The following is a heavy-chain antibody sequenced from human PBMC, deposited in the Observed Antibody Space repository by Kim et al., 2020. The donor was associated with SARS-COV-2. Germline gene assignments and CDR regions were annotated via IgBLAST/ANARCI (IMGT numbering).Heavy chain of an antibody. J-gene: IGHJ6*02. Sequence: KCRFTISRDNAKNTLYLQMNSLRAENTAVYYCARDGYDFWGGPYYYGMDVWGQGTTVTVSS. D-gene: IGHD3-3*01. V-gene: IGHV3-74*01. CDR3: ARDGYDFWGGPYYYGMDV.